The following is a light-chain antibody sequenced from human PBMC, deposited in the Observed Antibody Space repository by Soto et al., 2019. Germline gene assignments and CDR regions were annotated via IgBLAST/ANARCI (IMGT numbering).Light chain of an antibody. CDR1: QSVGSD. V-gene: IGKV3-15*01. CDR3: QQYKNWPPIT. CDR2: GAS. Sequence: TVMTHSPSTLSVSPLERATLSCRSSQSVGSDLAWYQQKPGQAPRLLIYGASTRATGIPARFSGSASGTEFTLTISGLQSEDFAVYYCQQYKNWPPITFGQGTRLEIK. J-gene: IGKJ5*01.